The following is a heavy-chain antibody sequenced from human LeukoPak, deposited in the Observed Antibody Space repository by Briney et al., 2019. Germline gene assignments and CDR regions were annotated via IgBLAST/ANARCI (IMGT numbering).Heavy chain of an antibody. D-gene: IGHD2-21*02. CDR3: TRGGTAGASGY. CDR2: INTDGSDT. J-gene: IGHJ4*02. V-gene: IGHV3-74*01. Sequence: GGSLRLSCAASGFTFSSYWMHWVRQAPGKGLVWVSRINTDGSDTTYADSVKGRFTISRDNAMNTLYLQMNSLRAEDTAVYYCTRGGTAGASGYWGQGTLVTVSP. CDR1: GFTFSSYW.